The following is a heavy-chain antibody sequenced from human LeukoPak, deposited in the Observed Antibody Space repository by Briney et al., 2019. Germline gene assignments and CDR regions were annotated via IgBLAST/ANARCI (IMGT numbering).Heavy chain of an antibody. CDR3: ARDRTNNY. D-gene: IGHD1-14*01. J-gene: IGHJ4*02. CDR2: ISSTSTI. Sequence: GGSLRLSCAASGFTFSSYSMHWVRQAPGKGLEWLSYISSTSTIYYADSVKGRFTISRDNANNSLYLQMNSLRDEDTAVYYCARDRTNNYWGQGTLVTVSS. CDR1: GFTFSSYS. V-gene: IGHV3-48*02.